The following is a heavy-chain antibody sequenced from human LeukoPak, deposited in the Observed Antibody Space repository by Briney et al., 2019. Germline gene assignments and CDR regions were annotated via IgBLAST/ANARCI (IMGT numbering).Heavy chain of an antibody. D-gene: IGHD3-3*01. CDR3: AKGPPVSGYLPEPIDY. V-gene: IGHV3-30*04. CDR1: GFTFSSYA. Sequence: GGSLRLSCAASGFTFSSYAMHWVRQAPGKGLEWVAVISYDGSNKYYADSVKGRFTVSRDNSKNTLYLQMNSLRAEDTAVYYCAKGPPVSGYLPEPIDYWGQGTLVTVSS. J-gene: IGHJ4*02. CDR2: ISYDGSNK.